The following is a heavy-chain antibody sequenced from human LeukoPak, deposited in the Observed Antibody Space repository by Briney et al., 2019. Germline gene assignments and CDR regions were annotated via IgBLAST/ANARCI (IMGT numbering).Heavy chain of an antibody. J-gene: IGHJ2*01. Sequence: SETLSLTCTVSGRYISSYYWSWIRQPAGKGLEWIGRIYSSGSTNYNPSLKSRVTMSVDTSKNQFSLKLSSVTAADTAVYYCARGQYHLLYWYFDLWGRGTLVTVSS. CDR2: IYSSGST. V-gene: IGHV4-4*07. D-gene: IGHD2-2*01. CDR1: GRYISSYY. CDR3: ARGQYHLLYWYFDL.